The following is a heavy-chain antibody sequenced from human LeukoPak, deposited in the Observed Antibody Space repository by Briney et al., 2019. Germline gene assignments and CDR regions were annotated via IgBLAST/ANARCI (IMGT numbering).Heavy chain of an antibody. Sequence: PGGSLRLSCAASGFTLSDSAIHWVRQASGKGLEWDGLIDRPAKSYATAYGASVGGRFTISRDDSKNTAYLQMDSLKTEDTALYYCTRDRGTYNWLDPWGQGTLVTVSS. CDR2: IDRPAKSYAT. J-gene: IGHJ5*02. D-gene: IGHD1-26*01. CDR1: GFTLSDSA. V-gene: IGHV3-73*01. CDR3: TRDRGTYNWLDP.